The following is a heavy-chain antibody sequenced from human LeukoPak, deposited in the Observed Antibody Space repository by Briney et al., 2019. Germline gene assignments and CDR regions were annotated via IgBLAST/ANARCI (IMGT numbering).Heavy chain of an antibody. CDR3: ARVPAASYYYYYYMDV. J-gene: IGHJ6*03. D-gene: IGHD6-13*01. V-gene: IGHV4-59*01. CDR2: IYYSGST. CDR1: GGSISSYY. Sequence: SETLSLTCTVSGGSISSYYWSWIRQPPGKGLEWIGYIYYSGSTNYNPSLKSRVTISVDTSKNQFSLKLSSVTAADTAVYYCARVPAASYYYYYYMDVWRKGTTVTVSS.